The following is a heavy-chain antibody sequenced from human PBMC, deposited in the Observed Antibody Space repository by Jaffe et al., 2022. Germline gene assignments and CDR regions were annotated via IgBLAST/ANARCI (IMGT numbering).Heavy chain of an antibody. D-gene: IGHD6-13*01. Sequence: EVQLVESGGALVQPGESLRLSCAASGFTFSDYRMTWVRQAPGKGLEWVASIKQDGTEKYYVASARGRFTISRDNAQNSLYLQMNSLRAEDTAVYFCARDRGPGGTSPWGQGTLVTVFS. V-gene: IGHV3-7*01. CDR2: IKQDGTEK. CDR1: GFTFSDYR. J-gene: IGHJ5*02. CDR3: ARDRGPGGTSP.